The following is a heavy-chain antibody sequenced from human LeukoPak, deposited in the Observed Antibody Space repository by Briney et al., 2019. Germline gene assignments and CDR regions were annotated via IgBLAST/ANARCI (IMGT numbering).Heavy chain of an antibody. V-gene: IGHV3-15*01. CDR1: GFTFSNAW. J-gene: IGHJ4*02. D-gene: IGHD5-18*01. CDR2: IKSKTDGGTT. Sequence: GGSLRLSCTASGFTFSNAWMSWVRQAPGKGLEWVGRIKSKTDGGTTDYAAPVKGRFTISRDDSKNTLYLQMNSLKTEDTAVYYSTTGPDLEDTAMVFSYWGQGTLVTVSS. CDR3: TTGPDLEDTAMVFSY.